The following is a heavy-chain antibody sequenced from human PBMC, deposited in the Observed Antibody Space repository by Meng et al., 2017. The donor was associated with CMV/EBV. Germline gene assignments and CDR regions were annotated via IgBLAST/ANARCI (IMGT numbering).Heavy chain of an antibody. CDR2: INPSGGST. Sequence: ASVKVSCKASGGTFSSYAISWVRQAPGQGLEWMGIINPSGGSTSYAQKFQGRVTMTRDTSTSTVYMELSSLRSEDTAVYYCAKVLLRFLEWLSPNFDYWGQGTLVTVSS. J-gene: IGHJ4*02. V-gene: IGHV1-46*01. CDR3: AKVLLRFLEWLSPNFDY. CDR1: GGTFSSYA. D-gene: IGHD3-3*01.